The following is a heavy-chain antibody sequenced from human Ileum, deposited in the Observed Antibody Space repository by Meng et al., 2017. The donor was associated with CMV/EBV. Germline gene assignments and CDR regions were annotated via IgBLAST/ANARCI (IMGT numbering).Heavy chain of an antibody. D-gene: IGHD2-15*01. CDR2: INHSGST. CDR3: ARGVAGGPFDY. Sequence: GPPRQWGDGLLKPSETLALACAGYGGSFSGYYWSWIRQPPGKGLEWIGEINHSGSTNYNPSLKSRVTISVDTSKNQFFLKLSSVTAADTAVYYCARGVAGGPFDYWGQGTLVTVSS. V-gene: IGHV4-34*01. J-gene: IGHJ4*02. CDR1: GGSFSGYY.